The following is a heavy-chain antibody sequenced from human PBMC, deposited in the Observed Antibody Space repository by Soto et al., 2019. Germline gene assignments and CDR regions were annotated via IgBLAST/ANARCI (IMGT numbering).Heavy chain of an antibody. CDR2: IIPILGIA. CDR1: GYTFSSYT. Sequence: SVKVSCKASGYTFSSYTISWVRQAPGQGLEWMGRIIPILGIANYAQKFQGRVTITADKSTSTAYMELSSLRSEDTAVYYCARARGGSYRYYFDYWGQGTLVTVSS. J-gene: IGHJ4*02. D-gene: IGHD3-16*02. V-gene: IGHV1-69*02. CDR3: ARARGGSYRYYFDY.